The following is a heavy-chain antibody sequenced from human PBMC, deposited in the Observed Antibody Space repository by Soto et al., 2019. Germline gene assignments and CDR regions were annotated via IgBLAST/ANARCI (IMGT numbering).Heavy chain of an antibody. CDR3: ASDSGSGSYYGY. CDR1: GGSIISSKW. V-gene: IGHV4-4*02. CDR2: IYHSGST. Sequence: LSVNCADPGGSIISSKWWSWVRQPPGKGLEWIGEIYHSGSTNYNPSLKSRVTISVDKSKNQFSLKLSSVTAADTAVYYCASDSGSGSYYGYWGQGTLVTVSS. D-gene: IGHD3-10*01. J-gene: IGHJ4*02.